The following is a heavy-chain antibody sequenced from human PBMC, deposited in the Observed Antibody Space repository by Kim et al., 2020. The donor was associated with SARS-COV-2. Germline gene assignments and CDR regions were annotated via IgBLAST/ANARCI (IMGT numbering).Heavy chain of an antibody. V-gene: IGHV4-39*07. Sequence: SETLSLTCTVSGGSISSSSYYWGWIRQPPGKGLEWIGSIYYSGSTYYNPSLKSRVTISVDTSKNQFSLKLSSVTAADTAVYYCARVGLYCSSTSCYQSNWFDPWGQGTLVTVSS. CDR3: ARVGLYCSSTSCYQSNWFDP. D-gene: IGHD2-2*01. J-gene: IGHJ5*02. CDR1: GGSISSSSYY. CDR2: IYYSGST.